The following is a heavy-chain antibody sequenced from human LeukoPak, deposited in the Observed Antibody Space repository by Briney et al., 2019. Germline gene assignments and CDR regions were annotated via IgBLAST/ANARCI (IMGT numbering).Heavy chain of an antibody. V-gene: IGHV1-2*02. D-gene: IGHD3-22*01. CDR1: GYTFTGYY. CDR3: ARDQVDYYDSSGYFGP. CDR2: INPNTGGT. J-gene: IGHJ5*02. Sequence: ASVKVSCKASGYTFTGYYMHWVRQAPGQGLEWMGWINPNTGGTNYAQKFQGRVTMTRDTSISTAYMELSRLRSDDTAVYYCARDQVDYYDSSGYFGPWGQGTLVTVSS.